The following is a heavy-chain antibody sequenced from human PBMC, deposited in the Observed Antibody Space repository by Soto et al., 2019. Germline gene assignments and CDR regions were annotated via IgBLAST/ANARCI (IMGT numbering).Heavy chain of an antibody. CDR2: IYYSGNT. Sequence: SETLSLTCTVSGGSIRGYYWSWIRQPPGKGLEWIGYIYYSGNTNYDPSLKSRVTFSVDTSKNHFSLKLSSVTAADTAMYYCTRRALAGHFFDYWGLGTLVTVSS. CDR1: GGSIRGYY. J-gene: IGHJ4*02. V-gene: IGHV4-59*01. D-gene: IGHD6-19*01. CDR3: TRRALAGHFFDY.